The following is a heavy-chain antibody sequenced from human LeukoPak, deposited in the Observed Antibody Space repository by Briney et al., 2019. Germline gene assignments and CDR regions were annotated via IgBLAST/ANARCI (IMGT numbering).Heavy chain of an antibody. J-gene: IGHJ6*02. CDR1: GGSISSSSYY. CDR2: IYYSGST. CDR3: ARSYGDYVYYYYGMDV. D-gene: IGHD4-17*01. V-gene: IGHV4-39*01. Sequence: PSGTLSLTCTVSGGSISSSSYYWGWIRQPPGKGLEWIGSIYYSGSTYYNPSLKSRVTISVDTSKNQFSLKLSSVTAADTAVYYCARSYGDYVYYYYGMDVWGQGTTVTVSS.